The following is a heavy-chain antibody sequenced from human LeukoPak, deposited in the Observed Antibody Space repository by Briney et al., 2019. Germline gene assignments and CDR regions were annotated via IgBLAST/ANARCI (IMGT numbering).Heavy chain of an antibody. J-gene: IGHJ4*02. CDR1: GGSISSYY. CDR2: IYYSGTT. CDR3: ARDSRSRKSYGLDS. Sequence: TSETLSLTCTVSGGSISSYYWTWIRQPPGKGLEWNGYIYYSGTTNYNPSLKSRVTLSVDTSKNQFSLNLTSMTAADTAIYYCARDSRSRKSYGLDSWGRGTLVTVSS. V-gene: IGHV4-59*12. D-gene: IGHD5-18*01.